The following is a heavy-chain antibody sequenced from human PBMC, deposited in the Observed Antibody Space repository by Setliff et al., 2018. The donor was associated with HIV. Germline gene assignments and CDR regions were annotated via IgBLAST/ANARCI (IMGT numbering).Heavy chain of an antibody. J-gene: IGHJ4*02. V-gene: IGHV1-8*03. CDR3: ARSGRLRGYSGSSTDF. Sequence: ASVKVSCKASGYTFTSYDINWVRQATGQGLEWRGWMSANNGNTGYAQKFQVRVTITRSTSISTAYMDLSSLRSEDTAVYYCARSGRLRGYSGSSTDFWGKGTLVTVSS. CDR1: GYTFTSYD. CDR2: MSANNGNT. D-gene: IGHD1-26*01.